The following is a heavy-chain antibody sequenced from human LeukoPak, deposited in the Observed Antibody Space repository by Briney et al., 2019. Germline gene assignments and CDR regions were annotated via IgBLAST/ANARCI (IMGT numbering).Heavy chain of an antibody. CDR2: ISSSSSYI. J-gene: IGHJ5*02. V-gene: IGHV3-21*04. CDR3: AKAYCSGGSCPNWFDP. CDR1: GFTFSSYS. Sequence: PGGSLRLSCAASGFTFSSYSMNWVRQAPGKGLEWVSSISSSSSYIYYADSVRGRFTISRDNAKNSLYLQMNSLRAEDTAVYYCAKAYCSGGSCPNWFDPWGQGTLVTVSS. D-gene: IGHD2-15*01.